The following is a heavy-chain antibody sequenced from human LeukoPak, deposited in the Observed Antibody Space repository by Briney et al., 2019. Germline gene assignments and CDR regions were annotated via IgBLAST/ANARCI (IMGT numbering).Heavy chain of an antibody. V-gene: IGHV1-69*13. CDR3: ARSSRNLYGMDV. CDR2: VIPIFGAA. CDR1: GGTFCSST. Sequence: GASVKVSCKASGGTFCSSTISWLRQAPGQGLEWMGGVIPIFGAANYAQKFQGRVTITADESTSTAYMELSSLKSEDTAVYYCARSSRNLYGMDVWGQGTTVTVSS. J-gene: IGHJ6*02. D-gene: IGHD6-13*01.